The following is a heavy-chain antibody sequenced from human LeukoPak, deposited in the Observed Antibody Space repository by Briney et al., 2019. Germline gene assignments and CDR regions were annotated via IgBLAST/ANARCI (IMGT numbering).Heavy chain of an antibody. Sequence: AGSLRFSCAASGFTFSSYAMSWVRQAPGKGLEWVSAISGSGGSTYYADSVKGRFTISRDNSKNTLYLQMNSLRAEDTAVYYCAKDRYSSGWYSDYWGQGTLVTVSS. CDR1: GFTFSSYA. J-gene: IGHJ4*02. D-gene: IGHD6-19*01. CDR3: AKDRYSSGWYSDY. V-gene: IGHV3-23*01. CDR2: ISGSGGST.